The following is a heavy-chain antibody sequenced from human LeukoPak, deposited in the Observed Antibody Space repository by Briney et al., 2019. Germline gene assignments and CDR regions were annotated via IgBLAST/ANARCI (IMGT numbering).Heavy chain of an antibody. V-gene: IGHV3-21*01. CDR1: GFTFSSYA. D-gene: IGHD3-10*01. CDR3: AGGVRGITMVRGVINAFDI. J-gene: IGHJ3*02. CDR2: ISSSSSYI. Sequence: GGSLRLSCAASGFTFSSYAMSWVRQAPGKGLEWVSSISSSSSYIYYADSVKGRFTISRDNAKNSLYLQMNSLRAEDTAVYYCAGGVRGITMVRGVINAFDIWGQGTMVTVSS.